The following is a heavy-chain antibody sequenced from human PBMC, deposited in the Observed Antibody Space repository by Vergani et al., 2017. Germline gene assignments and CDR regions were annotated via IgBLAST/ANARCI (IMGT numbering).Heavy chain of an antibody. CDR2: IIPILGIA. J-gene: IGHJ3*02. D-gene: IGHD4-17*01. CDR3: ARDSDYGDYGASDI. Sequence: QVQLVQSGAEVKKPGSSVKVSCKASGGTFSSYTISWVRQAPGQGLEWMGRIIPILGIANYAQKFQGRVTITADKSTSTAYMELSSLRSEDTAVYYCARDSDYGDYGASDIWGQGTMVTVSS. V-gene: IGHV1-69*08. CDR1: GGTFSSYT.